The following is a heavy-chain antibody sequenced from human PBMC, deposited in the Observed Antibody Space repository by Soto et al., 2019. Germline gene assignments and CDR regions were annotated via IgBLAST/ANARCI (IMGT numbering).Heavy chain of an antibody. CDR1: GFTFENYA. D-gene: IGHD3-3*01. CDR2: ISGSGGTT. V-gene: IGHV3-23*01. J-gene: IGHJ6*02. Sequence: EVQLLESGGAPVQSGGSLRLSCVASGFTFENYAMSWVRQAPGKGLEWVSAISGSGGTTYYSDSVKGRVTISRDNSKNTVYLQMNDLRVDDAAEYFCAKDSWAIFGVPAGEYYAMDVWGQGTTVTVSS. CDR3: AKDSWAIFGVPAGEYYAMDV.